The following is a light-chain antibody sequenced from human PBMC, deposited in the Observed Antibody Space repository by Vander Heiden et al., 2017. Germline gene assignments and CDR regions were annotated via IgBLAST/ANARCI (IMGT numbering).Light chain of an antibody. CDR3: QQSFATPT. CDR2: AAS. Sequence: DIQMTQSPSSLSASVGDRVTITSRAIQILTNYWNREQQKQGNALKLLIAAASVWELGVTSRFGGSGFGTDFTITSTSLQHEEFGTFYWQQSFATPTFGHGIKV. CDR1: QILTNY. J-gene: IGKJ1*01. V-gene: IGKV1-39*01.